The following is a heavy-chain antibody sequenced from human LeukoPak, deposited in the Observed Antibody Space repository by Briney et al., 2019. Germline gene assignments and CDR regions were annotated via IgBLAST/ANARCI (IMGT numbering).Heavy chain of an antibody. V-gene: IGHV3-30-3*01. CDR3: ASPGYCSSTSCPVDY. CDR2: ISYGGSNK. Sequence: GGSLRLSCAASGFTFSSYAMHWVRQAPGKGLEWVAVISYGGSNKYYADSVKGRFTISRDSSKNTLYLQMNSLRAEDTAVYYCASPGYCSSTSCPVDYWGQGTLVTVSS. D-gene: IGHD2-2*01. J-gene: IGHJ4*02. CDR1: GFTFSSYA.